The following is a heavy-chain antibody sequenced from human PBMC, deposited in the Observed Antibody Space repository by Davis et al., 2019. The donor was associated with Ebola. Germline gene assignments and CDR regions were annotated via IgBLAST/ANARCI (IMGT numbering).Heavy chain of an antibody. D-gene: IGHD2-2*01. J-gene: IGHJ6*04. CDR2: IYYSGST. V-gene: IGHV4-39*01. CDR3: ARQLVVPAAMRGAYYYYGMDV. Sequence: SETLSLTCTVSGGSVSSGSYYWGWIRQPPGKGLEWIGSIYYSGSTYYNPSLKSRVTVSVDTSKNQFSLKLSSVTAADTAVYYCARQLVVPAAMRGAYYYYGMDVWGKGTTVTVSS. CDR1: GGSVSSGSYY.